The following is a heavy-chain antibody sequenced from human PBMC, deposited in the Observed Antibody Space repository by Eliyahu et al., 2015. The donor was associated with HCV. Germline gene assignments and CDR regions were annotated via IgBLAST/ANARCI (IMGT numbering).Heavy chain of an antibody. CDR1: GFTFGDYA. D-gene: IGHD3-22*01. Sequence: EVQLVESGGGLVQPGRSLRLSCTSSGFTFGDYAMYWFRQAPGKGLEWVGFIXSKTNGHGGTTEYAASVKGRFTISRDDSKSIAYLQMNSLKTEDTAVYYCSRPKNPRIVVVGFDYWGQGTLVTVSS. CDR3: SRPKNPRIVVVGFDY. CDR2: IXSKTNGHGGTT. V-gene: IGHV3-49*03. J-gene: IGHJ4*02.